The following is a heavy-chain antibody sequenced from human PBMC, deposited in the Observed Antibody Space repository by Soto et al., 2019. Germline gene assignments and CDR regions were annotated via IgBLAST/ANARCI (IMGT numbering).Heavy chain of an antibody. CDR3: ARGGYGDY. D-gene: IGHD1-1*01. CDR2: ISARNGNT. Sequence: QVHLVQSGAEVKKPGASVKVSCRASGYAFTTYGITWVRQAPGQGLEWMGWISARNGNTNYAQKLQGRVTVTRDTSTSTAYMELRGLRSDDSAVYYCARGGYGDYWGQGALVTVSS. J-gene: IGHJ4*02. CDR1: GYAFTTYG. V-gene: IGHV1-18*01.